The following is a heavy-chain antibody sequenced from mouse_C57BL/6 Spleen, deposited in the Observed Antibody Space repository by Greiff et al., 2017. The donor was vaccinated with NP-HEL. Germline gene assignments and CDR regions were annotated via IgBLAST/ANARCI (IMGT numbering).Heavy chain of an antibody. V-gene: IGHV1-39*01. CDR3: ARKGDYSNYLDY. Sequence: ESGPELVKPGASVKISCKASGYSFTDYNMNWVKQSNGKSLEWIGVITPNYGTTSYNQKFQGQATLTVDQSSSTAYMPLNSLTSEDSAVYYCARKGDYSNYLDYWGQGTTLTVSS. CDR2: ITPNYGTT. D-gene: IGHD2-5*01. J-gene: IGHJ2*01. CDR1: GYSFTDYN.